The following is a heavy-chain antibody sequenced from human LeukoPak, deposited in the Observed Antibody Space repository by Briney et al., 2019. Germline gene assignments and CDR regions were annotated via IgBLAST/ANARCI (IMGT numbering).Heavy chain of an antibody. V-gene: IGHV1-24*01. CDR3: ATSITPALMEDFDY. CDR2: IDPEDGET. D-gene: IGHD1-14*01. CDR1: GYTLTELS. Sequence: ASVKVSCKVSGYTLTELSMHWVRQAPGKGLEWMGGIDPEDGETIYAQKFQGRVTMTEDTSTDTAYMELSSLRSEDTAVYYCATSITPALMEDFDYWGQGTLVTVSS. J-gene: IGHJ4*02.